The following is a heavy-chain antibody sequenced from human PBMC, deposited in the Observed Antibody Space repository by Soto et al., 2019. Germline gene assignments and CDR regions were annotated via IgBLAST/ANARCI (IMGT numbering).Heavy chain of an antibody. CDR3: ARDLSNGIVGDSPLDY. Sequence: QVQLVQSGAEVKKPGSSVKVSCKASGGTFSSYAISWVRQAPGPGLEWMGGIIPIFGPANYAQKFQGRVTITADESTSTAYMELSSLRSEDTAVYYCARDLSNGIVGDSPLDYWGQGTLVTVSS. D-gene: IGHD1-26*01. CDR2: IIPIFGPA. CDR1: GGTFSSYA. V-gene: IGHV1-69*01. J-gene: IGHJ4*02.